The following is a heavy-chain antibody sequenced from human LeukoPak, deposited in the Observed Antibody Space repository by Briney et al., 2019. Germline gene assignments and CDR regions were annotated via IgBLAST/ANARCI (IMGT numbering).Heavy chain of an antibody. J-gene: IGHJ4*02. Sequence: SETLSLTCTVSGGSISSYYWSWIRQPPGKGLEWIGYIYYSGSTNYNPSLKSRVTISVDTSKNQFSLKLTSVTAADTAMYYCARMGLGGHGEFDYWGQGTLVTVSS. CDR1: GGSISSYY. CDR2: IYYSGST. D-gene: IGHD3-10*01. CDR3: ARMGLGGHGEFDY. V-gene: IGHV4-59*01.